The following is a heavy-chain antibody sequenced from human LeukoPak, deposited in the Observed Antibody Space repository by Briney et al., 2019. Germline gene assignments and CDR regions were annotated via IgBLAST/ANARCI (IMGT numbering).Heavy chain of an antibody. Sequence: GGSLRLSCAASGFTVRSNQMNWVRQAPGKGLEWVSVIHSGGSTFYADSAKGRFIISRDNSKNTLYLQMKSLRAEDTAVYHCARDGDYGWFDPWGQGTLVTVSS. CDR2: IHSGGST. CDR1: GFTVRSNQ. CDR3: ARDGDYGWFDP. V-gene: IGHV3-66*01. D-gene: IGHD4-17*01. J-gene: IGHJ5*02.